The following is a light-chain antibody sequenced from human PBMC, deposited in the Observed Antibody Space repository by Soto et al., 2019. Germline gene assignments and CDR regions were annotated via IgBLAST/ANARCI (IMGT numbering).Light chain of an antibody. V-gene: IGKV3-15*01. Sequence: EIVLTQSPATLSLSPGERATLSCRASQSVKTFLVWYQQRPGQAPRLLIYGASTRAPGFPARFSGSGSGTDFTLTISSLQSEDFAVYYCQQYNNWPPTFGRGTRLEIK. CDR1: QSVKTF. J-gene: IGKJ5*01. CDR2: GAS. CDR3: QQYNNWPPT.